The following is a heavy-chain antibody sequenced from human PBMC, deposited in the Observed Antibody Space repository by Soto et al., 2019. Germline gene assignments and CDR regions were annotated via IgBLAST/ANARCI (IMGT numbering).Heavy chain of an antibody. J-gene: IGHJ5*02. V-gene: IGHV1-24*01. Sequence: XSVNVSCKVSGYTLTELSMHWVRQAPGKGLEWMGGFDPEDGETIYAQKFQGRVTMTEDTSTDTAYMELSSLRSEDTAVYYCATYKGFLTPSWFDPWGQGTLVTASS. CDR3: ATYKGFLTPSWFDP. CDR2: FDPEDGET. CDR1: GYTLTELS. D-gene: IGHD3-9*01.